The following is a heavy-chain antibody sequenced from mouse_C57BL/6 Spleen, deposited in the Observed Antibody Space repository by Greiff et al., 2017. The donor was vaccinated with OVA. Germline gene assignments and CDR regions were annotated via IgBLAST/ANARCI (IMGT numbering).Heavy chain of an antibody. CDR2: INPNNGGT. Sequence: VQLQQSGPELVKPGASVKISCKASGYTFTDYYMNWVKQSHGKSLEWIGDINPNNGGTSYNQKFKGKATLTVDKSSSTAYMELRSLTSEDSAVYYCARPAGYAMDYWGQGTSVTVSS. V-gene: IGHV1-26*01. J-gene: IGHJ4*01. CDR3: ARPAGYAMDY. CDR1: GYTFTDYY.